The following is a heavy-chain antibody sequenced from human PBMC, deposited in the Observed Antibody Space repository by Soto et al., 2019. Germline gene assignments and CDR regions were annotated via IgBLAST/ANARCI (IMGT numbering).Heavy chain of an antibody. CDR1: GYTFTGYY. J-gene: IGHJ6*02. V-gene: IGHV1-2*04. D-gene: IGHD3-3*01. CDR2: INPNSGGT. CDR3: AREYYAEPFYGMDV. Sequence: ASVKVSCKASGYTFTGYYMHWVRQAPGQGLEWMGWINPNSGGTNYAQKFQGWVTMTRDTSISTAYMELSRLRSDDTAVYYCAREYYAEPFYGMDVWGQGSTVTVSS.